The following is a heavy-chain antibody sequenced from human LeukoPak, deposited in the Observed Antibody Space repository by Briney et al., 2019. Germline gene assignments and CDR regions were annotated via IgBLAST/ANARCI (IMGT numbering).Heavy chain of an antibody. CDR2: IYPGDSDT. V-gene: IGHV5-51*01. D-gene: IGHD3-10*01. CDR3: ASYGSGSYYHPATF. Sequence: GESLKISCKGSGYSFTSHWIALVRQMPGKGLEWMGIIYPGDSDTRYSPSFQGQVTFSADKSISTAYLQWSSLKASDTAIYYCASYGSGSYYHPATFWGQGTLVTVSS. J-gene: IGHJ4*02. CDR1: GYSFTSHW.